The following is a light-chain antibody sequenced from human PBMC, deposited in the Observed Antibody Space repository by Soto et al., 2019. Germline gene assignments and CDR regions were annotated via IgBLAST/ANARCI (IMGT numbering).Light chain of an antibody. J-gene: IGLJ1*01. CDR1: SGDVGGYNY. Sequence: QSVLTQPAYVSGSPGQSITISCTGTSGDVGGYNYVSWYQQHPGKAPKLMIYEVSNRPSGVSNRFSGSKSGNTASLTISGLQTEDEADYFCSSYTGSNTIVFGTGTKLTVL. CDR3: SSYTGSNTIV. V-gene: IGLV2-14*01. CDR2: EVS.